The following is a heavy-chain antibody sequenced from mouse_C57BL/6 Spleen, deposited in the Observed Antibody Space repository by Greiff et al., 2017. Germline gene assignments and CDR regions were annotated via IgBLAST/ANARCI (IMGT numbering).Heavy chain of an antibody. CDR2: IYPGSGNT. Sequence: QVQLQQSGPELVKPGASVKISCKASGYSFTSYYIHWVKQRPGQGLEWIGWIYPGSGNTKYNGKFKGKATLTADTSSSTAYMQLSSLTSEDSAVYYCARTNWDWYFDVWGTGTTVTVSS. CDR3: ARTNWDWYFDV. D-gene: IGHD4-1*02. V-gene: IGHV1-66*01. J-gene: IGHJ1*03. CDR1: GYSFTSYY.